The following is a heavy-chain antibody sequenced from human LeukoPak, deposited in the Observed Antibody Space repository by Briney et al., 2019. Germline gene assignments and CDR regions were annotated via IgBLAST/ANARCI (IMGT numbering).Heavy chain of an antibody. CDR1: GGSISSSSYY. V-gene: IGHV4-39*01. CDR2: IYYSGST. Sequence: SSETLSLTCTVSGGSISSSSYYWGWIRQPPGKGLEWIGSIYYSGSTYYNPSLKSRVTISVDTSKNQFYLKLSSVTAADTAVYYCARLVDIVVVPAAVRYWYMDVWGKGTTVTISS. CDR3: ARLVDIVVVPAAVRYWYMDV. J-gene: IGHJ6*03. D-gene: IGHD2-2*01.